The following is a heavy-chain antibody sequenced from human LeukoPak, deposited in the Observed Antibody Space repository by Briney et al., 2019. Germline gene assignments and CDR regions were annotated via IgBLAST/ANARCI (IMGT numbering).Heavy chain of an antibody. CDR1: GYSFTSYW. V-gene: IGHV5-51*01. D-gene: IGHD4-17*01. J-gene: IGHJ4*02. CDR2: IYPGDSDT. Sequence: GDSLKFSCKASGYSFTSYWIRWVRQMPGKGLNWMGVIYPGDSDTRYSPSFQGQVTISADKSISTAYLQWSILKASDSAMYYCARGDYGDYVGGASNYWGQGTLVTVSS. CDR3: ARGDYGDYVGGASNY.